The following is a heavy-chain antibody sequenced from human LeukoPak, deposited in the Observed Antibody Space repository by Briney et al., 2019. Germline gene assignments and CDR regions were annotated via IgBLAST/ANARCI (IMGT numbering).Heavy chain of an antibody. CDR3: AKMKGHPLPKYYMDV. V-gene: IGHV3-23*01. D-gene: IGHD1-26*01. Sequence: RGTLRLSCAASGFTFSGFAMSWVRGTPGKGLEWVSGISGSGDNTLYADSVKGRFTISRDNSKNTLYLEMNSLRAEDTAIYYCAKMKGHPLPKYYMDVWGQGNTVTVSS. CDR2: ISGSGDNT. CDR1: GFTFSGFA. J-gene: IGHJ6*01.